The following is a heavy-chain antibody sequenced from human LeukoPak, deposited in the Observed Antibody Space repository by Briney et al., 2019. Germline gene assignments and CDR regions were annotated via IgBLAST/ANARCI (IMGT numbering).Heavy chain of an antibody. Sequence: PSETLSLTCTVSGGSISSSNYYGGWIRQPPGKGLEWIASIHYSETTYYNPSLKSRVTISVDTSKNHFSLKLSSVTAADTAVYYCARGPTYQPIDFWGQGTLVTVSS. CDR1: GGSISSSNYY. CDR3: ARGPTYQPIDF. V-gene: IGHV4-39*02. D-gene: IGHD2-2*01. CDR2: IHYSETT. J-gene: IGHJ4*02.